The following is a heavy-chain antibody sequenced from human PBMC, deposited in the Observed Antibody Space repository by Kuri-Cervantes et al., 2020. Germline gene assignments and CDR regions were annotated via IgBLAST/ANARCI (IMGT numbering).Heavy chain of an antibody. Sequence: GESLKISCAASGFTVSSNYMSWVRQAPGKGLEWVSSISSSSSYIYYADSVKGRFTISRDNAKNSLYLQMNSLRAEDTAVYYCARDNYHLDHWGQGTLVTVSS. CDR1: GFTVSSNY. CDR3: ARDNYHLDH. V-gene: IGHV3-21*01. J-gene: IGHJ4*02. CDR2: ISSSSSYI. D-gene: IGHD1-1*01.